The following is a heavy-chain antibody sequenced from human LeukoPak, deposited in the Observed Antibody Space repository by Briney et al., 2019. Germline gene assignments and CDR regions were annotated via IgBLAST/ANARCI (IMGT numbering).Heavy chain of an antibody. CDR3: ARDWQQLVGCAFDI. CDR2: MNPNRGNT. Sequence: VASVKVSCKASGYTFTRYDINWVRQATGQGLEWMGWMNPNRGNTGYAQKFQGRVTMTRNTSISTAYMELSSLRSEDTAVYYCARDWQQLVGCAFDIWGQGTMVTVSS. J-gene: IGHJ3*02. D-gene: IGHD6-13*01. CDR1: GYTFTRYD. V-gene: IGHV1-8*01.